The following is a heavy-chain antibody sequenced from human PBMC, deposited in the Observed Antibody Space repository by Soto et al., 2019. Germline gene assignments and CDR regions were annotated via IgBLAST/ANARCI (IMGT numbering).Heavy chain of an antibody. J-gene: IGHJ6*02. Sequence: SVKVSCKAFGGTFSSYAICWVRQAPGQGLEWMGGIIPMFDSTNYAQKFQGRVTITADESTGTAFMELSSLRSEDTAVYYCARRVVVTSVRDIAYYYYGLDVWGQGTTVTVSS. V-gene: IGHV1-69*13. CDR2: IIPMFDST. D-gene: IGHD2-21*02. CDR1: GGTFSSYA. CDR3: ARRVVVTSVRDIAYYYYGLDV.